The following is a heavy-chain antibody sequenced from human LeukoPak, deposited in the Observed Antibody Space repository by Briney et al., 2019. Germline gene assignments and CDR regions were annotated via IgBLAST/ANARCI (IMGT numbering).Heavy chain of an antibody. CDR2: ISSSGSYI. CDR3: ARDLGAAAGANYDY. V-gene: IGHV3-21*01. Sequence: GGSLRLSCAASGFTFSSYTVNWVRQVPGKGLEWVSSISSSGSYIYYADSVKGRFTISRDNAKNSLYLQMNSLRDEDTAVYYCARDLGAAAGANYDYWGQGTLVTVSS. CDR1: GFTFSSYT. D-gene: IGHD6-13*01. J-gene: IGHJ4*02.